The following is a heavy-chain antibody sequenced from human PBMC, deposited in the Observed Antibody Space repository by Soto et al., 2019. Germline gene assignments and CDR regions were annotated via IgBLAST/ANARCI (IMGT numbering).Heavy chain of an antibody. V-gene: IGHV4-4*02. CDR2: IYHSGRT. J-gene: IGHJ4*02. Sequence: QVPLQESGPRLMRPSGTLSLTCTVSSGSITRANWWSWVRQPPGRGLEWIGEIYHSGRTNYNLSLKSRVTLSVDNSKNQFALRLSSVTAAATGICYSARRGGGVLLAATTPFDYWGEGTLVSVSS. CDR1: SGSITRANW. CDR3: ARRGGGVLLAATTPFDY. D-gene: IGHD2-15*01.